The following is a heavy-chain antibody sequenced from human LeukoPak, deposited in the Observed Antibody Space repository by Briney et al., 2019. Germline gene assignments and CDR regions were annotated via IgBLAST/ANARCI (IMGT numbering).Heavy chain of an antibody. CDR1: GGSISSYY. Sequence: SETLSLTCTVSGGSISSYYWSWIRQPPGKGLEWIGYIYYSGSTNYNPSLKSRVTISVDTSKNQFSLKLSSVTAADTAVYYCARAQNEYYDFWSGYPSYGMDVWGQGTTVTVSS. V-gene: IGHV4-59*01. D-gene: IGHD3-3*01. CDR3: ARAQNEYYDFWSGYPSYGMDV. CDR2: IYYSGST. J-gene: IGHJ6*02.